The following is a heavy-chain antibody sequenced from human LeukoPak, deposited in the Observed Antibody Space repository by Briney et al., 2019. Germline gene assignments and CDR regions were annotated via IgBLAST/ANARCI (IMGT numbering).Heavy chain of an antibody. J-gene: IGHJ3*02. CDR3: ATYAYCTNGVCYSDAFDI. CDR2: IYYSGST. CDR1: GGSISSGGYY. Sequence: SETLSLTCTVSGGSISSGGYYWSWIRQHLGKGLEWIGYIYYSGSTYYNPSLKSRVTISVDTSKNQFSLKLSSVTAADTAVYYCATYAYCTNGVCYSDAFDIWGQGTKVTVSS. D-gene: IGHD2-8*01. V-gene: IGHV4-31*03.